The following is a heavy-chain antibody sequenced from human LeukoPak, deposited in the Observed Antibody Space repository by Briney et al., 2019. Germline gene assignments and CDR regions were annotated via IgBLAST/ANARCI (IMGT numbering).Heavy chain of an antibody. CDR1: GFTFSSYA. J-gene: IGHJ4*02. D-gene: IGHD6-19*01. Sequence: GGSLRLSCAASGFTFSSYAMHWVRQAPGKGLEWVAVISYDGSNKYYADSVKGRFTISRDNSKNTLYLQMNSLRAEDTAVYYCATRIAVAGGLDYWGQGTLVTVST. CDR3: ATRIAVAGGLDY. CDR2: ISYDGSNK. V-gene: IGHV3-30-3*01.